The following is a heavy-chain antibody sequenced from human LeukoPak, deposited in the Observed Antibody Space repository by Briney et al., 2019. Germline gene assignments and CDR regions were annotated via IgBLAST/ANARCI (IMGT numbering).Heavy chain of an antibody. J-gene: IGHJ4*02. Sequence: PGGSLRLSCAASGLTFSIYAMSWGRQAPGERLEWVSAISGSGGSTYYADSVKGRFSISRDNSKNPLYLQMTSLRAEDTGVYYCAVVDNSGWYCHDYWGQGTLVTVSS. V-gene: IGHV3-23*01. CDR2: ISGSGGST. D-gene: IGHD6-19*01. CDR1: GLTFSIYA. CDR3: AVVDNSGWYCHDY.